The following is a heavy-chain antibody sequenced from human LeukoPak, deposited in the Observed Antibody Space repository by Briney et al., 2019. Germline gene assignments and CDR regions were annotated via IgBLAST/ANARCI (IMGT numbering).Heavy chain of an antibody. J-gene: IGHJ4*02. Sequence: SETLSLTCTVSGGSISSGGYYWSWIRQPPGKGLEWIGYIYHSGSTYYNPSLKSRVTISVDRSKNQFSLKLSSVTAADTAVYYCAREATPKGKGPFDYWGQGTLVTVSS. CDR3: AREATPKGKGPFDY. CDR2: IYHSGST. D-gene: IGHD2-15*01. V-gene: IGHV4-30-2*01. CDR1: GGSISSGGYY.